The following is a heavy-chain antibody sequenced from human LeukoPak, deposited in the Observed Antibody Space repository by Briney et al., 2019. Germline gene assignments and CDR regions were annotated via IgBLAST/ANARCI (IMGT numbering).Heavy chain of an antibody. Sequence: SVKVSCKASGGTFSSYAISWARQAPGQGLEWMGGIIPIFGTANYAQKFQGRVTITTDESTSTAYMELSSLRSEDTAVYYCARGGYNWNPGYYYYYMDVWGKGTTVTVSS. D-gene: IGHD1-20*01. V-gene: IGHV1-69*05. CDR1: GGTFSSYA. CDR3: ARGGYNWNPGYYYYYMDV. CDR2: IIPIFGTA. J-gene: IGHJ6*03.